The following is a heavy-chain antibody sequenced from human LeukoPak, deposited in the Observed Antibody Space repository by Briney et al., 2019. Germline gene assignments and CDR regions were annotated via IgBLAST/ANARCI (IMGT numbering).Heavy chain of an antibody. CDR2: ISGSGGST. CDR3: ASGSKRYYFDY. Sequence: GGSLRFSCVASGFTFSSYAMSWVRQAPGKGLEWVSAISGSGGSTYYADSVKGRFTISRDNSKNTLYLQMNSLRAEDTAVYYCASGSKRYYFDYWGQGTLVTVSS. D-gene: IGHD3-10*01. CDR1: GFTFSSYA. J-gene: IGHJ4*02. V-gene: IGHV3-23*01.